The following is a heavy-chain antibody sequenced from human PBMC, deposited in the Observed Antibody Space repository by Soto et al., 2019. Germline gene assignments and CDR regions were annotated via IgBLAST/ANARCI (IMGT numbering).Heavy chain of an antibody. CDR1: GFIFSDYA. CDR3: VRDNYGMDV. CDR2: HGGWGGGT. J-gene: IGHJ6*02. Sequence: EMRLVESGGGLVQPGGSLRLSCLGSGFIFSDYAMHWVRQAPGKELEYVSLVHGGWGGGTWFADSVKGRFTSSRDNSKNTLYLQMSSLTPEDTAVYYCVRDNYGMDVWGQGTSVTVSS. V-gene: IGHV3-64D*08.